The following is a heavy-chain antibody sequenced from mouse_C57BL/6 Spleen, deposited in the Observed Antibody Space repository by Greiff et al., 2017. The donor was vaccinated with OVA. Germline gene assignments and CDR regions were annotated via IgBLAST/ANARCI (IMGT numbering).Heavy chain of an antibody. CDR1: GFTFSDYG. CDR3: ARPHYYDYDRFDY. Sequence: EVKVEESGGGLVKPGGSLKLSCAASGFTFSDYGMHWVRQAPEKGLEWVAYISSGSSTIYYADTVKGRFTISRDNAKTTLFLQMTSLRSEDTAMYYCARPHYYDYDRFDYWGQGTTLTVSS. CDR2: ISSGSSTI. D-gene: IGHD2-4*01. V-gene: IGHV5-17*01. J-gene: IGHJ2*01.